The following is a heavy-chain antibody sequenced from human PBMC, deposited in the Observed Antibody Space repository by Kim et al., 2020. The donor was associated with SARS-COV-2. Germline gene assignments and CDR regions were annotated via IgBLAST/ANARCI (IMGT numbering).Heavy chain of an antibody. Sequence: SSSYIYYADSVKGRFTISRDNAKNSLYLQMNSLRAEDTAVYYCARSREQSWGQGTLVTVSS. V-gene: IGHV3-21*01. CDR3: ARSREQS. J-gene: IGHJ4*02. CDR2: SSSYI.